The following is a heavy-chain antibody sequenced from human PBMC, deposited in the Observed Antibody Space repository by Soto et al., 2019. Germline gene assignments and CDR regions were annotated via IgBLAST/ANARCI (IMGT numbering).Heavy chain of an antibody. CDR3: VSSDIVGRPG. J-gene: IGHJ3*01. V-gene: IGHV3-7*01. CDR1: GFSFVTFW. Sequence: EMQLVESGGGLVQPGGSLRLSCAASGFSFVTFWMAWVRQAPGKGLEWVANINQDETEKHYVDSVKGRFTISRDNAKSSLYLQMNKLRVEDTAVYYCVSSDIVGRPGGGQGTLVTVSS. CDR2: INQDETEK. D-gene: IGHD6-6*01.